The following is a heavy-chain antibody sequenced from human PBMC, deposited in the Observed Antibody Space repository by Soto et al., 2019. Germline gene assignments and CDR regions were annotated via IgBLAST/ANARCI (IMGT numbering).Heavy chain of an antibody. Sequence: EVQLVESGGGLVQPGGSLRLSCAASGFTFGSYWMTWVRQAPGKGLEWVANIKQDVSEKYYVDSVMGRFTISRDNAKNSLYLKMNSLRAEDTAVYYCARSGPIDYWGQGTLVTVSS. V-gene: IGHV3-7*02. D-gene: IGHD6-19*01. CDR2: IKQDVSEK. J-gene: IGHJ4*02. CDR1: GFTFGSYW. CDR3: ARSGPIDY.